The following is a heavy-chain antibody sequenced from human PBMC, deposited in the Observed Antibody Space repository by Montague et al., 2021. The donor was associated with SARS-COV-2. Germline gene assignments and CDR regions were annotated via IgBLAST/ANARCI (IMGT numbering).Heavy chain of an antibody. J-gene: IGHJ4*02. D-gene: IGHD1-26*01. V-gene: IGHV4-4*02. CDR2: IYHTGST. CDR3: ARKGSGRSDLAY. Sequence: SETLSLTCAVSGASISNDNWWTWVHLPPGKGLEWDEKIYHTGSTKYKSPIKSRVSMSVAKSWNQFPLRLTSVTAADTAIYYCARKGSGRSDLAYGGKGT. CDR1: GASISNDNW.